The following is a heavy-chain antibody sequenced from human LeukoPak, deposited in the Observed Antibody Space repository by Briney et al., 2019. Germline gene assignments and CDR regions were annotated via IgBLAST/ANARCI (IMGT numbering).Heavy chain of an antibody. J-gene: IGHJ4*02. CDR2: IIPIFGTA. CDR1: GGTFSSYA. CDR3: ARREGIAVAGMFDY. Sequence: GASVKVSCKASGGTFSSYAISWVRRAPGQGLEWMGGIIPIFGTANYAQKFQGRVTMTTDTSTSTAYMELRSLRSDDTAVYYCARREGIAVAGMFDYWGQGTLVTVSS. V-gene: IGHV1-69*05. D-gene: IGHD6-19*01.